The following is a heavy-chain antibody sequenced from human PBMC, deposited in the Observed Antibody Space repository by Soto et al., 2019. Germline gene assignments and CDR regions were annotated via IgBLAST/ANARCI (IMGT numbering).Heavy chain of an antibody. V-gene: IGHV4-30-4*01. J-gene: IGHJ5*02. CDR3: ARAMVVTQNWFDP. CDR2: IYYSGST. D-gene: IGHD2-21*02. CDR1: GGSISSGDYY. Sequence: QVQLQESGPGLVKPSQTLSLTCTVSGGSISSGDYYWSWIRQPPGRGLEWLGYIYYSGSTNYNPSLKSRVTISVDTSKNQFSLKLSSVTAAVTAVYYCARAMVVTQNWFDPWGQVTLVTVSS.